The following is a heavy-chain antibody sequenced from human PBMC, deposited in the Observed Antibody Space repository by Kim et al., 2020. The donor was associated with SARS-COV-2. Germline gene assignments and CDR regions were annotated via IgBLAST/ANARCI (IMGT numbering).Heavy chain of an antibody. J-gene: IGHJ5*02. CDR1: GYTFTSYY. CDR3: ARDTNIVVVPAAEGNWFDP. D-gene: IGHD2-2*01. V-gene: IGHV1-46*01. Sequence: ASVKVSCKASGYTFTSYYMHWVRQAPGQGLEWMGIINPSGGSTSYAQKFQGRVTMTRDTSTSTVYMELSSLRSEDTAVYYCARDTNIVVVPAAEGNWFDPWGQGTLVTVSS. CDR2: INPSGGST.